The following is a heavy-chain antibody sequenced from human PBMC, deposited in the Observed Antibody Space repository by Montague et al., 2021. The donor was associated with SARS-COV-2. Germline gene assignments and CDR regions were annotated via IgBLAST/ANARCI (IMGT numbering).Heavy chain of an antibody. CDR2: INHSGST. J-gene: IGHJ6*02. Sequence: SETLSLTCAVYGGSFSGYYWSWIRQPPGKGLEWIGEINHSGSTSSHPSLKGRVTISIDTSKNQFSLNLSSVTAADTAIYYCARARITGTTKDYYGMDVWGQGTTVTVS. V-gene: IGHV4-34*01. CDR3: ARARITGTTKDYYGMDV. CDR1: GGSFSGYY. D-gene: IGHD1-7*01.